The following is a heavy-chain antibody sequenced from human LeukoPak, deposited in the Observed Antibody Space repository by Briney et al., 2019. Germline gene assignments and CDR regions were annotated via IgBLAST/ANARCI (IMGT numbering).Heavy chain of an antibody. CDR1: GGSISSYY. V-gene: IGHV4-59*12. J-gene: IGHJ5*02. CDR3: ARAVVRGVINLWFDP. CDR2: IYYSGST. Sequence: SETLSLTCTVSGGSISSYYWSWIRQPPGKGLEWIGYIYYSGSTNYNPSLKSRVTISVDTSKNQFSLKLSSVAAADTAVYYCARAVVRGVINLWFDPWGQGTLVTVSS. D-gene: IGHD3-10*01.